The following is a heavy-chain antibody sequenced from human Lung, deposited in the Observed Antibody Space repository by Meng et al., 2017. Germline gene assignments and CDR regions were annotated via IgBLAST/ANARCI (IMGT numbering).Heavy chain of an antibody. Sequence: QVQLQQWGAGLLQPSETLSLTCVVSGGSFSDYYWSCIRQPPGKGLEWIGEINHSGSTNYNPSLESRATISVDTSQNNLSLKLSSVTAADSAVYYCARGPTTMAHDFDYWGQGTLVTVSS. CDR2: INHSGST. D-gene: IGHD4-11*01. CDR3: ARGPTTMAHDFDY. V-gene: IGHV4-34*01. CDR1: GGSFSDYY. J-gene: IGHJ4*02.